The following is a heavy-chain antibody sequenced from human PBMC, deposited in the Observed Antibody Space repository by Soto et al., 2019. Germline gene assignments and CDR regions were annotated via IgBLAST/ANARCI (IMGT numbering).Heavy chain of an antibody. V-gene: IGHV3-23*01. CDR2: ISGSGGST. D-gene: IGHD3-3*01. CDR1: GFTFSSYA. Sequence: PGGSLRLSCAASGFTFSSYAMSWVRQAPGKGLEWVSAISGSGGSTYYADSVKGRFTIPRDNSKNTLYLQMNSLRAEDTAVYYCAKAGYDFWSGYFTGGDYYYGMDVWGQGTTVTVSS. CDR3: AKAGYDFWSGYFTGGDYYYGMDV. J-gene: IGHJ6*02.